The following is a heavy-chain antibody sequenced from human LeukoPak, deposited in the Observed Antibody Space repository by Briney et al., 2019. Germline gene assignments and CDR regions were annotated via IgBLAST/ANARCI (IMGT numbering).Heavy chain of an antibody. V-gene: IGHV3-7*01. D-gene: IGHD3-3*01. CDR3: ARDRPTGASRLFVVQ. J-gene: IGHJ4*02. Sequence: GGSPRLSCAASGFTFSSYWMSWVRQAPGKGLEWVANIKQDGSEKYYVDSVKGRFTISRDNAKNSLYLQMNSLRAEDTAVYYCARDRPTGASRLFVVQWGQGTLVTVSS. CDR2: IKQDGSEK. CDR1: GFTFSSYW.